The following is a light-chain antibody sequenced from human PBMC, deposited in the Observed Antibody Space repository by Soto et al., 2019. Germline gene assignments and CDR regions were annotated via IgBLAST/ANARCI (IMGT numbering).Light chain of an antibody. CDR3: QQYNHWPRMLS. Sequence: EIVLTQSPATLYVSPGETATLFCRASQSLSSNVAWYQQRPRQAPRLLIYATSSRASDVPARFSGRGSGTEFTLTIASLQSEDFAIYYCQQYNHWPRMLSFGGGTKVELK. CDR2: ATS. CDR1: QSLSSN. V-gene: IGKV3-15*01. J-gene: IGKJ4*01.